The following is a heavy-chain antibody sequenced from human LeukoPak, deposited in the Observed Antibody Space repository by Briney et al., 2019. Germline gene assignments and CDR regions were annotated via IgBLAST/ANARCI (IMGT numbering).Heavy chain of an antibody. CDR2: INHSGST. Sequence: SETLSLTCAVYGGSFSGYYWSWIRQPPGKGLEWIGEINHSGSTNYNPSLKSRVTISVDTSKNQFSLKLSSVTAADTAVYYCSRGRQHLVDFQHWGQGTLVTVSS. V-gene: IGHV4-34*01. D-gene: IGHD6-13*01. CDR1: GGSFSGYY. J-gene: IGHJ1*01. CDR3: SRGRQHLVDFQH.